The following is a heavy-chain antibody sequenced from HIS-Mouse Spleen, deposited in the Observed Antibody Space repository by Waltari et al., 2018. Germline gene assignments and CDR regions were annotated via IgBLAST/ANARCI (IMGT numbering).Heavy chain of an antibody. CDR3: ARVGRGYCTNGVCSLIDY. CDR2: ISSSSSYI. CDR1: GFTFSSYS. V-gene: IGHV3-21*01. Sequence: EVQLVESGGGLVKPGGSLRLSCAASGFTFSSYSMNWVRQAPGKGLEWVSSISSSSSYIYYADSVKGRFTISRDNAKNSLYLQMNSLRAEDTAVYYCARVGRGYCTNGVCSLIDYWGQGTLVTVSS. J-gene: IGHJ4*02. D-gene: IGHD2-8*01.